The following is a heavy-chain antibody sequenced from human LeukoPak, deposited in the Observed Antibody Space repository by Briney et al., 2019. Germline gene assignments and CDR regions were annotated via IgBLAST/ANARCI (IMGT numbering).Heavy chain of an antibody. CDR1: GGSISSYY. D-gene: IGHD3-9*01. J-gene: IGHJ3*02. V-gene: IGHV4-4*09. CDR3: ARTRYDILTGYCLDI. CDR2: IYHSGST. Sequence: SETLSLTCTVSGGSISSYYWSWIRQPPRKGLEWIGYIYHSGSTYYNPSLRSRLTISLDTSKNQVSLKLSSVTAADTAVYYCARTRYDILTGYCLDIWGQGTRVTVSS.